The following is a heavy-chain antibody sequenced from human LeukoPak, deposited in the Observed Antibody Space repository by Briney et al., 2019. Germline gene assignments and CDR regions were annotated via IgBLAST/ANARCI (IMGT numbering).Heavy chain of an antibody. CDR3: ARPHRAETTVVTPDAFDI. J-gene: IGHJ3*02. CDR1: GYTFTSYG. V-gene: IGHV1-69*13. CDR2: IIPIFGTA. D-gene: IGHD4-23*01. Sequence: GASVKVSCKASGYTFTSYGISWVRQAPGQGLEWMGGIIPIFGTANYAQKFQGRVTITADESTSTAYMELSSLRSEDTAVYYCARPHRAETTVVTPDAFDIWGQGTMVTVSS.